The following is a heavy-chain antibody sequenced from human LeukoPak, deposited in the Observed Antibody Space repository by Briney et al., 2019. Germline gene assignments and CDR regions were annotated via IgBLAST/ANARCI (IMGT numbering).Heavy chain of an antibody. Sequence: SQTLSLTCTVSGGCISSGGYYWSSIRQHPGKGLEWIGYIYYSGSTYYNPSLKSRVTISVDTSKNQFSLKLSSVTAADTAVYYCARVPGYCTNGVCYTWYFDYWGQGTLVTVSS. CDR2: IYYSGST. CDR1: GGCISSGGYY. V-gene: IGHV4-31*02. J-gene: IGHJ4*02. CDR3: ARVPGYCTNGVCYTWYFDY. D-gene: IGHD2-8*01.